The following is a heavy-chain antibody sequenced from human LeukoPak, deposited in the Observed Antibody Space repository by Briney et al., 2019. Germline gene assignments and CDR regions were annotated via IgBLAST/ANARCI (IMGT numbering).Heavy chain of an antibody. J-gene: IGHJ4*02. D-gene: IGHD6-13*01. CDR3: AKGIWSSSWSTVFDY. CDR1: GFTFSSNG. V-gene: IGHV3-30*18. Sequence: GSLGLSCAASGFTFSSNGMHWVRQAPGKGLEWVAVISYDGSNKNYADSVKGRFTISRDNSKNTLYLQMNSLRAEDTAVYYCAKGIWSSSWSTVFDYWGQGTLVTVSS. CDR2: ISYDGSNK.